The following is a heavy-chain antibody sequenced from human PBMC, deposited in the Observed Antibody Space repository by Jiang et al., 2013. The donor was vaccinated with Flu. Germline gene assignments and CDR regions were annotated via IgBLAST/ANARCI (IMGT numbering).Heavy chain of an antibody. D-gene: IGHD5-12*01. CDR3: VKDSDILATFS. V-gene: IGHV3-64D*06. CDR2: IVTDGVST. CDR1: GFTFSSYG. J-gene: IGHJ5*02. Sequence: VQLVESGGGLVQPGGSLRLSCSVSGFTFSSYGMLWVRQAPGKGLEYVSAIVTDGVSTYYADSVKGRFTISRDNSKNTLYLQMTSLRAEDTAVYYCVKDSDILATFSWGQGTLVTVSS.